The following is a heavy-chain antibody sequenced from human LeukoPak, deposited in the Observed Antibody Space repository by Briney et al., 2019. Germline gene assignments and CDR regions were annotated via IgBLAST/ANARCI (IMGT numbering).Heavy chain of an antibody. CDR3: ARDEDGVGATHDY. CDR1: GFTFSSYW. Sequence: GGSLRLSCAASGFTFSSYWMHWVRQAPGKGLVWVSRISKDGSSTYYADSVKGRFTISRDNAKNTLYLQMNSLRAEDTAVYYCARDEDGVGATHDYWGQGTLVTVSS. CDR2: ISKDGSST. D-gene: IGHD1-26*01. J-gene: IGHJ4*02. V-gene: IGHV3-74*01.